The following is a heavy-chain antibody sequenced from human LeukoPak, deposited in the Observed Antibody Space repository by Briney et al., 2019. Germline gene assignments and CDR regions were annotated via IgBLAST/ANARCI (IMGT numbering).Heavy chain of an antibody. V-gene: IGHV4-34*01. CDR3: ARGRITMIVVVNRGAFDY. J-gene: IGHJ4*02. CDR2: INHSGST. CDR1: GGSFSGYY. Sequence: SETLSLTCAVYGGSFSGYYWSWIRQPPGKGLEWIGEINHSGSTNSNPSLKSRVTISVDTSKNQFSLKLSSVTAADTAVYYCARGRITMIVVVNRGAFDYWGQGTLVTVSS. D-gene: IGHD3-22*01.